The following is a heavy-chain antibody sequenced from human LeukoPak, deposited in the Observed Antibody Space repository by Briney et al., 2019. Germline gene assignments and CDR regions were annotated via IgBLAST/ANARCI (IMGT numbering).Heavy chain of an antibody. CDR1: GFTFSSYW. J-gene: IGHJ6*03. D-gene: IGHD2-21*01. Sequence: GGSLRLSCAASGFTFSSYWMSWVRQAPGKGLEWVANIKQDGSVKYYVDSVKGRFTISRDNAKNSLYLQMNSLRAEDTAVYYCARDQPSYCGGDCYLYYYYYMDVWGKGTTVTVSS. CDR2: IKQDGSVK. CDR3: ARDQPSYCGGDCYLYYYYYMDV. V-gene: IGHV3-7*01.